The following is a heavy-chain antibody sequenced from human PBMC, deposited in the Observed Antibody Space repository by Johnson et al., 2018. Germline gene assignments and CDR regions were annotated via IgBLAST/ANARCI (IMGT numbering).Heavy chain of an antibody. V-gene: IGHV1-8*01. CDR1: GYPFNSYD. CDR3: AGGGNHGRWHYSQAMDV. CDR2: MNPKSGNQ. J-gene: IGHJ6*02. Sequence: QVQLVESGAEVKKPGASVKVSCKASGYPFNSYDINWVRQATGQGLEWMGWMNPKSGNQGYAQKFQGRVTMTRTTSISTAYMELSSLRSGDTALYYCAGGGNHGRWHYSQAMDVWGQGTTVTVSS. D-gene: IGHD1-14*01.